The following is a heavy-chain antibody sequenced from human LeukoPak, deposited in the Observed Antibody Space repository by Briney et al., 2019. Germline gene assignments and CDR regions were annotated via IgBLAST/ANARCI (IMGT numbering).Heavy chain of an antibody. Sequence: KSSETLSLTCSVSGGSISSITYYWGWLRQPPGKGLEWIGSIFYSGSTYYNPSLKSRVTISVDTSKNQFSLKLSSVTAADTAVYYCARPTKGVVVNDAFDIWGQGTMVTVSS. D-gene: IGHD2-15*01. V-gene: IGHV4-39*07. J-gene: IGHJ3*02. CDR2: IFYSGST. CDR3: ARPTKGVVVNDAFDI. CDR1: GGSISSITYY.